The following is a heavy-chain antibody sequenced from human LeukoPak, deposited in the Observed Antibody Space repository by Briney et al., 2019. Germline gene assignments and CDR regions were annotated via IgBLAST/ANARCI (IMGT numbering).Heavy chain of an antibody. CDR2: VSWNSGSI. D-gene: IGHD5-18*01. J-gene: IGHJ5*02. Sequence: PGRSLRLSCAASGFTFDDYAMHWVRHAPRQGLEWVSGVSWNSGSIGYADSAKGRLTISRDNAKNSLYLQMNGLRAEDMGLYFCARGYSYGYEESWFVPSGEGTLGTVSS. CDR3: ARGYSYGYEESWFVP. CDR1: GFTFDDYA. V-gene: IGHV3-9*03.